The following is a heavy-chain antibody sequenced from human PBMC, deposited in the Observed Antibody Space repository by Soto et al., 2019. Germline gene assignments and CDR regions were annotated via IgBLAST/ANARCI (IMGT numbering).Heavy chain of an antibody. CDR2: IYSSGST. CDR1: GGSISSHY. D-gene: IGHD5-18*01. Sequence: SETLSLTCTVSGGSISSHYWNWIRQSPGKGLEWIGYIYSSGSTHYSPSLQNRVTISIDTSKNQVSLKVNSVTAADTAVYYCARDHPHSYGVYYFDYWGQGTPVTVSS. V-gene: IGHV4-59*11. J-gene: IGHJ4*02. CDR3: ARDHPHSYGVYYFDY.